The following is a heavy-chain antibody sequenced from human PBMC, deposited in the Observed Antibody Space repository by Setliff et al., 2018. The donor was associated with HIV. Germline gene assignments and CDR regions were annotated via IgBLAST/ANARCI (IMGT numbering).Heavy chain of an antibody. D-gene: IGHD2-15*01. CDR3: AKRGLFSYCSGGSCRSDPGY. CDR2: ISGSGGST. J-gene: IGHJ4*02. CDR1: GFTFSSYA. V-gene: IGHV3-23*01. Sequence: GGSLRLSCAASGFTFSSYAMSWVRQAPGKGLEWVSAISGSGGSTYYADSVKGRFTISRDNSKNTLYLQMNSLRAEDTAVYYCAKRGLFSYCSGGSCRSDPGYWGQGTLVTVSS.